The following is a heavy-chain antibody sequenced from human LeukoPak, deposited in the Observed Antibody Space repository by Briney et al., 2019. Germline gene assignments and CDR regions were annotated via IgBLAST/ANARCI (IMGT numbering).Heavy chain of an antibody. V-gene: IGHV1-2*02. D-gene: IGHD4-23*01. CDR1: GYTFTGAY. J-gene: IGHJ5*01. Sequence: ASVKVSCKAPGYTFTGAYMHWVRQAPGQGLEWVGWINPNSGETQFAPKFQGRVTMTRDTSLSTAFMDLGGLRSDDTAVYYCARVLFNSGYDSWGQGSLVTVSS. CDR3: ARVLFNSGYDS. CDR2: INPNSGET.